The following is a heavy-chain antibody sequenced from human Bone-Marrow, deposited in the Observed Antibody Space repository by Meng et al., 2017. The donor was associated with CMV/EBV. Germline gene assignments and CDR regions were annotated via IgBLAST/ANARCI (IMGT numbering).Heavy chain of an antibody. Sequence: GVVKSGRSLRFSCGASGLTFSFSAVHWGRQGPGKGLVWVSRINSDGSSTSYTDSVKGRFTISRDNAKNTLYLQMNSLRAEDTAVYYCARRKSSSSVGGMDVWGQGTTVTFSS. J-gene: IGHJ6*02. CDR1: GLTFSFSA. CDR3: ARRKSSSSVGGMDV. D-gene: IGHD6-6*01. CDR2: INSDGSST. V-gene: IGHV3-74*01.